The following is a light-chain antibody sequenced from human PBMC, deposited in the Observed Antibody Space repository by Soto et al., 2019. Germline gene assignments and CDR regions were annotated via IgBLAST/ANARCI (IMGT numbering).Light chain of an antibody. CDR2: EVS. V-gene: IGLV2-14*01. Sequence: SALTQPASVSGSPGQSITISCTGTSSDVGGYNYVSWYQQHPGKATKLMIYEVSNRPSGVSNRFSGSKSGNTASLTISGRQAEDEADYYCSSYTSSSALVFGGGTKLTVL. CDR1: SSDVGGYNY. CDR3: SSYTSSSALV. J-gene: IGLJ2*01.